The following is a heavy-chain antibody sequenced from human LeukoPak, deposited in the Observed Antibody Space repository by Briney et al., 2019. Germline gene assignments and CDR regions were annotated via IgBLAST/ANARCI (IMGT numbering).Heavy chain of an antibody. V-gene: IGHV3-15*01. CDR1: GFTVSNVW. Sequence: ARSLSLSCAASGFTVSNVWMSWVSQVPGKGLEWVGRIKSKADGGTTDYAAPVKGRFTISRDDSKNTLYLQMNSLKTEDTAVYYCTHCSSGCIHWGQGTLVTVSS. CDR2: IKSKADGGTT. J-gene: IGHJ4*02. CDR3: THCSSGCIH. D-gene: IGHD6-19*01.